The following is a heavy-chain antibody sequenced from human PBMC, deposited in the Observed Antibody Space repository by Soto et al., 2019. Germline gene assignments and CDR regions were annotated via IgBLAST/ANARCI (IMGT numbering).Heavy chain of an antibody. CDR3: ARDRRSGWPHKIDY. CDR2: INTGSSAI. D-gene: IGHD6-19*01. CDR1: GFTFSSYS. V-gene: IGHV3-48*02. Sequence: PGRSLRLSCAASGFTFSSYSMNWVRQAPGKGLEWVSYINTGSSAIYYVDSVRGRFTISRDTAKNLLYLQMNSLRHEDTAVYYCARDRRSGWPHKIDYWGQGTLVTFA. J-gene: IGHJ4*02.